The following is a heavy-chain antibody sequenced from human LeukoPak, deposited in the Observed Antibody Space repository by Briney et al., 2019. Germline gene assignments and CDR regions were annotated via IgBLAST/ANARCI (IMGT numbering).Heavy chain of an antibody. CDR1: GFTFNTYT. D-gene: IGHD3-22*01. V-gene: IGHV3-21*01. CDR3: AREVPSWYYDSSGTPDY. Sequence: GGSLRLSCAASGFTFNTYTMNWVRQAPGKGLEWVSSITASSTAIYSADSVKGRFTISRDNAKNFLYLRMNSLRAEDTAVYCCAREVPSWYYDSSGTPDYWGQGTLVTVSS. J-gene: IGHJ4*02. CDR2: ITASSTAI.